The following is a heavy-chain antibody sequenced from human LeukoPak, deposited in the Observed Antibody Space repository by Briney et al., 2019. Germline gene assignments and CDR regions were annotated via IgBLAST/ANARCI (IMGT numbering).Heavy chain of an antibody. J-gene: IGHJ4*02. D-gene: IGHD5-24*01. CDR2: IIPVFGTA. CDR1: GGTFSSYG. V-gene: IGHV1-69*13. CDR3: ASGRVDGYNSAELDY. Sequence: ASVKVSCKASGGTFSSYGTSWVRQAPGQGLEWMGGIIPVFGTANYAQKFQGRVTISADESTSTAYMELSSLRSEDTAVYYCASGRVDGYNSAELDYWGQGTLVTVSS.